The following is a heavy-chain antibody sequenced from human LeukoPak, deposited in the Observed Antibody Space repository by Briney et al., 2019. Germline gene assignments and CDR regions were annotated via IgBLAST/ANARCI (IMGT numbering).Heavy chain of an antibody. Sequence: PGGSLRLSCAASGFTFTNYAMTWVRQAPGKGLEWVSAITGSGSSTYYADSVKGRFTFSRDNSKNTLYLQMNSLRVEDTAVYYCARDFRDGYNANFDYWGQGTLVTVSS. V-gene: IGHV3-23*01. D-gene: IGHD5-24*01. CDR1: GFTFTNYA. CDR2: ITGSGSST. CDR3: ARDFRDGYNANFDY. J-gene: IGHJ4*02.